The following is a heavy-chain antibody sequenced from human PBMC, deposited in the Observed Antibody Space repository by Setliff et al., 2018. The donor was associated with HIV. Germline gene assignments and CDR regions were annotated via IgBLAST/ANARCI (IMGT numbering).Heavy chain of an antibody. V-gene: IGHV3-48*03. Sequence: GGSLRLSCTASGFTFSSYEMNWVRQAPGKGLEWVSYVSSSAKTIYYADSVRGRFTISRDNAENSLYLQMISLRAEDTAVYYCAYYSSGSFYLGYYYYHGMDVWGQGTTVTVSS. D-gene: IGHD3-10*01. J-gene: IGHJ6*02. CDR2: VSSSAKTI. CDR1: GFTFSSYE. CDR3: AYYSSGSFYLGYYYYHGMDV.